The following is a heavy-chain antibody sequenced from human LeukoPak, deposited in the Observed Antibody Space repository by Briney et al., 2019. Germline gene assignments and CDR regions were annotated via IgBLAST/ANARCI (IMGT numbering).Heavy chain of an antibody. J-gene: IGHJ4*02. CDR3: ARTLLDSGAGSFFDW. CDR2: TIPIYGTT. D-gene: IGHD3-10*01. Sequence: SVKVSCKASGGTFASSGIGWVRLAPGQGLVWMGGTIPIYGTTFIAQKFQGRVTLTTDESTSTAYMEVNSLRSEDTAVYYCARTLLDSGAGSFFDWWGQGTLVTVSS. CDR1: GGTFASSG. V-gene: IGHV1-69*05.